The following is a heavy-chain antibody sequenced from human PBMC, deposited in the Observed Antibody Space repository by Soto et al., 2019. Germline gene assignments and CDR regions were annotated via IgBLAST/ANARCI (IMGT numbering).Heavy chain of an antibody. V-gene: IGHV1-69*04. CDR1: GGTFSSYT. CDR2: VIPILGIA. CDR3: AGDGSRIMVATFYTGVYFFGI. J-gene: IGHJ3*02. Sequence: ASVKVSCKASGGTFSSYTISWVRQAPGQGLEWMGRVIPILGIANYAQKFQGRVTITADKSTSTAYMELSSLRSEDTAVYYCAGDGSRIMVATFYTGVYFFGIWGQGKRFT. D-gene: IGHD5-12*01.